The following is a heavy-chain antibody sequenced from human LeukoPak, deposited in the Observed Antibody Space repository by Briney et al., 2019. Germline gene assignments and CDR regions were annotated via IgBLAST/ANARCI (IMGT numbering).Heavy chain of an antibody. CDR3: ARGSVGATGL. J-gene: IGHJ4*02. Sequence: SETLSLTCTVSGYSISSGYYWGWIRQPPGKGLEWIGSIYHSGSTNYNPSLKSRVTMSVDTSKNQFSLKLSSVTAADTAVYYCARGSVGATGLWGQGTLVTVSS. CDR1: GYSISSGYY. V-gene: IGHV4-38-2*02. D-gene: IGHD1-26*01. CDR2: IYHSGST.